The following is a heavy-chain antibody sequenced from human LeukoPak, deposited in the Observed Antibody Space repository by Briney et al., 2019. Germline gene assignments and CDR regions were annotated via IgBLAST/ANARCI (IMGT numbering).Heavy chain of an antibody. CDR3: ARIIYYYESSGIEGGSDY. Sequence: GASVKVSCKASGYTFTGYYMHWVRQAPGQGLEWMGRINPNSGGTNYAQKFQGRVTMTRDTSISTAYMELSRLRSDDTAVYYCARIIYYYESSGIEGGSDYWGQGTLVTVSS. J-gene: IGHJ4*02. CDR1: GYTFTGYY. D-gene: IGHD3-22*01. CDR2: INPNSGGT. V-gene: IGHV1-2*06.